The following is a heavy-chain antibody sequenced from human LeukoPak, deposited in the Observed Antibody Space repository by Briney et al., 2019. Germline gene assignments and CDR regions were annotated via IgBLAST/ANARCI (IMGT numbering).Heavy chain of an antibody. CDR2: IKQDGSEK. D-gene: IGHD4-17*01. CDR1: GFTFSSYW. J-gene: IGHJ4*02. CDR3: AREPSNYGDHYFDY. Sequence: PGGSLRLSCAASGFTFSSYWMSWVRQAPGKGLEWVANIKQDGSEKYYVDSVKGRFTISRDNAKNSLYLQMNSLRAEDTAVYYCAREPSNYGDHYFDYWGQGTLVTVSS. V-gene: IGHV3-7*01.